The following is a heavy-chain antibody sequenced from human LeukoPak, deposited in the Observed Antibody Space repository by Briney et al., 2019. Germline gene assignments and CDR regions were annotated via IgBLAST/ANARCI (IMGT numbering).Heavy chain of an antibody. J-gene: IGHJ3*02. CDR2: INPSGGST. Sequence: ASVKVSCKASGYTFTSYGISWVRQAPGQGLEWMGIINPSGGSTSYAQKFQGRVTMTRDTSTSTVYMELSSLRSEDTAVYYCARGADMVGGAFDIWGQGTMVTVSS. D-gene: IGHD5-12*01. V-gene: IGHV1-46*01. CDR3: ARGADMVGGAFDI. CDR1: GYTFTSYG.